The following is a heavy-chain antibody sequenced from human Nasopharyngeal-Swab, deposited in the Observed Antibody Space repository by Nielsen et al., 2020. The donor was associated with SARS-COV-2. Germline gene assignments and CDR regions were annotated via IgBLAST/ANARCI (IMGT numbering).Heavy chain of an antibody. V-gene: IGHV1-24*01. J-gene: IGHJ3*02. D-gene: IGHD3-3*01. CDR1: GYTLTVLP. CDR3: ASEGSGVFGVVIYAFDI. Sequence: ASVKISCKVSGYTLTVLPIHWVRHAPAKGLEWMGTVVPEDGEPIYDQNFQGRVTMTEDTSTYTAYLELSSLRSEDTAVYYCASEGSGVFGVVIYAFDIWGPGTLVTVSS. CDR2: VVPEDGEP.